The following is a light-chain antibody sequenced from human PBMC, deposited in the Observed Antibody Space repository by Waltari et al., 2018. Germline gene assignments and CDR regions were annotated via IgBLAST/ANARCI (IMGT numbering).Light chain of an antibody. CDR3: QQYSSFWT. J-gene: IGKJ1*01. CDR2: KAS. Sequence: DIQMTQSPYTLSASVGDRVTITCRASQRISSWLAWFQQKPGKATKLLIQKASSLESGVPSRFSGSGSGTEFTLTISSLQPDDFATYYCQQYSSFWTFGQGTKVEIK. CDR1: QRISSW. V-gene: IGKV1-5*03.